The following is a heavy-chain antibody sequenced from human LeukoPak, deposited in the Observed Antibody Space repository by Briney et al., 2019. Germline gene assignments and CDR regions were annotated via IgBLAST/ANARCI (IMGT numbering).Heavy chain of an antibody. J-gene: IGHJ4*02. CDR1: GGTFSSYA. CDR3: ASFTNYGDYLGY. CDR2: INPSGGST. Sequence: GASVKVSCKASGGTFSSYAISWVRQAPGQGLEWMGIINPSGGSTSYAQKFQGRVTMTRDMSTSTVYMELSSLRSEDTAVYYCASFTNYGDYLGYWGQGTLVTVSS. V-gene: IGHV1-46*01. D-gene: IGHD4-17*01.